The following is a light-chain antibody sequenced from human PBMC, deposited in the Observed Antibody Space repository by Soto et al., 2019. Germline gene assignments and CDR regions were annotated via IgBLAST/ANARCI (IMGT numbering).Light chain of an antibody. CDR1: TGAVTSIHW. J-gene: IGLJ2*01. CDR3: LLSYNEARV. V-gene: IGLV7-46*01. CDR2: DTT. Sequence: QAVVTQEPSLTVSPGGTVTLTCGSNTGAVTSIHWPYWFQQRPGQAPRTLIYDTTIKHSWTPARFSGSLLGGKAALTLSGAQPEDEDGYYCLLSYNEARVFGGGTKLTFL.